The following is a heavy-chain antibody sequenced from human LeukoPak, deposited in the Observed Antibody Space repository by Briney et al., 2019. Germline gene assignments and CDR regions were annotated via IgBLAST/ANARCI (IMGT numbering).Heavy chain of an antibody. CDR3: ARDAYYGSGSYFDY. J-gene: IGHJ4*02. D-gene: IGHD3-10*01. CDR2: MFYDGSNK. CDR1: GFTFSSYA. V-gene: IGHV3-30*04. Sequence: GGALRLSCAASGFTFSSYAMHWVRQAPGKGLEWAAVMFYDGSNKYYAESVKGLFTISRDNSKNTLYLQMNSLRAEDTAVYYCARDAYYGSGSYFDYWGQGTLVTVSS.